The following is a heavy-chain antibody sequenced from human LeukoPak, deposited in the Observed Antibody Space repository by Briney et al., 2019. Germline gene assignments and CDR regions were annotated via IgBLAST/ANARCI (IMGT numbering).Heavy chain of an antibody. J-gene: IGHJ4*02. CDR1: GFTFSIYA. V-gene: IGHV3-23*01. Sequence: GGSLRLSCAASGFTFSIYAMRWVRQAPGKGLEWVSAISGSAGSTYYADSVKGRFTISRDNTKNTLFLQMNSLRAEDTALYYCAKDRSGGNYATFDYWGQGTLVTVSS. CDR3: AKDRSGGNYATFDY. D-gene: IGHD4-23*01. CDR2: ISGSAGST.